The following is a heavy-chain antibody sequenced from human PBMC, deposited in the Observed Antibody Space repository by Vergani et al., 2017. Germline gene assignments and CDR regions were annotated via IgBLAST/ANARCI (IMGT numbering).Heavy chain of an antibody. CDR1: GGSISSGSYY. Sequence: QVQLQESGPGLVKPSQTLSLTCTVSGGSISSGSYYWSWIRQPAGKGLEWIGRIYTSGSTNYNPSLESRVTMSVDTSKNQFSLKLSSVTAADTAVYYCVRDKRGDCSSTSCYAPFGYWGQGTLVTVSS. D-gene: IGHD2-2*01. CDR3: VRDKRGDCSSTSCYAPFGY. V-gene: IGHV4-61*02. CDR2: IYTSGST. J-gene: IGHJ4*02.